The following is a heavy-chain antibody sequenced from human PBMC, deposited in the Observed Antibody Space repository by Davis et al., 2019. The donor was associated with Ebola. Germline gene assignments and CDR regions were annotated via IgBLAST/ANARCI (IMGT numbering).Heavy chain of an antibody. J-gene: IGHJ4*02. D-gene: IGHD3-10*01. CDR3: AKDYYYGSGSYFDY. CDR1: GFTFSSYG. Sequence: PGGSLRLSCAASGFTFSSYGMHWVRQAPGKGLEWVAVIWYDGSNKYYADSVKGRFTISRDNSKNTLYLQMNSLRAEDTAVYYCAKDYYYGSGSYFDYWGQGTLVTVSS. V-gene: IGHV3-33*06. CDR2: IWYDGSNK.